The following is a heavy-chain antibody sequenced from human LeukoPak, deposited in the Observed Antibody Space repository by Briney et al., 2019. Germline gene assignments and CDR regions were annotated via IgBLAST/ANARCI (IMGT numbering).Heavy chain of an antibody. Sequence: ASVKVSCKASGYTFTGYYMHWVRQAPGQGLEWMGWINPNSGGTNYAQKFQGRVTMTRDTSISTAYMELSRLRSDDTAVYYCARRVAAAGTRFDPWGQGTLVTVSS. J-gene: IGHJ5*02. CDR2: INPNSGGT. V-gene: IGHV1-2*02. CDR3: ARRVAAAGTRFDP. CDR1: GYTFTGYY. D-gene: IGHD6-13*01.